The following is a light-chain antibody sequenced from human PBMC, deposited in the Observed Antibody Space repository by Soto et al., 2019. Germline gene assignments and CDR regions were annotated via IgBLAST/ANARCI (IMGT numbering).Light chain of an antibody. CDR2: GAS. CDR1: QSVSSSY. CDR3: QQYGTSLYT. J-gene: IGKJ2*01. Sequence: EIVLTQSPGTLSLSPGERATLSCRASQSVSSSYLAWYQQKPGQAPRLLIYGASSRATGIPDRFSGSGSGTDFTLTISRLEPEDFAVYYCQQYGTSLYTFGQVTELEIK. V-gene: IGKV3-20*01.